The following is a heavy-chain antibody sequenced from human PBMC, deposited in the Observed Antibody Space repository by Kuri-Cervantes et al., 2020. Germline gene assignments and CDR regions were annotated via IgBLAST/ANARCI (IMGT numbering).Heavy chain of an antibody. CDR2: IYYSGST. CDR3: ARAPLSRIRHYYDSSGNGYYFDY. Sequence: ESLKISCSVSGGSISGYYWNWIRQPPGKGLEWIGYIYYSGSTNYNPSLKSRVTISVDTSKNQFSLRLSSVTAADTAVYYCARAPLSRIRHYYDSSGNGYYFDYWGQGTLVTVSS. D-gene: IGHD3-22*01. CDR1: GGSISGYY. V-gene: IGHV4-59*08. J-gene: IGHJ4*02.